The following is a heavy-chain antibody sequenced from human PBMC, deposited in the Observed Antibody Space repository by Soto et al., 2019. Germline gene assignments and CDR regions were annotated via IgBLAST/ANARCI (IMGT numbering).Heavy chain of an antibody. D-gene: IGHD2-21*02. CDR1: GFTFNYYW. V-gene: IGHV3-74*01. J-gene: IGHJ3*01. CDR3: VRGDKGGFDL. Sequence: EVQLVESEGGLVQRGGSLRLSCAASGFTFNYYWMQWVRQAPRQGLVWVSHIHSDGSTTTYADSVKGRFTISRDNAKNTLYLQMNSLRAEDTAVYYCVRGDKGGFDLWGQGTTVTVSS. CDR2: IHSDGSTT.